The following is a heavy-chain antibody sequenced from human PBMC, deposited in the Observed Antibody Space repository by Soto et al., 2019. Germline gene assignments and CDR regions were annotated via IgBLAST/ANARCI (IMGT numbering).Heavy chain of an antibody. D-gene: IGHD3-10*01. V-gene: IGHV1-69*13. Sequence: SVKVSCKASGGTFSSYAISWVRQAPGQGLEWMGGIIPIFGTANYAQKFQGRVTITADESTSTAYMELSSLRSEDTAVYYCARGDYGSGSYDYYYYGMDVWGQGTTVTVS. CDR2: IIPIFGTA. J-gene: IGHJ6*02. CDR3: ARGDYGSGSYDYYYYGMDV. CDR1: GGTFSSYA.